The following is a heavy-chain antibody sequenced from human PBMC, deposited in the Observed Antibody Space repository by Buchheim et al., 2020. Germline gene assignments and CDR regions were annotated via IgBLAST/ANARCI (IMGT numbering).Heavy chain of an antibody. D-gene: IGHD3-3*01. CDR3: ARDATGGIRFLGGFDY. CDR1: GGSISSGGYY. CDR2: IYYSGST. Sequence: QVQLQESGPGLVKPSQTLSLTCTVSGGSISSGGYYWSWIRQHPGKGLEWIGYIYYSGSTYYNPSLKSRVTISVDTSKNQFSLRMSSVTAAHTAVYYCARDATGGIRFLGGFDYWGQGTL. V-gene: IGHV4-31*03. J-gene: IGHJ4*02.